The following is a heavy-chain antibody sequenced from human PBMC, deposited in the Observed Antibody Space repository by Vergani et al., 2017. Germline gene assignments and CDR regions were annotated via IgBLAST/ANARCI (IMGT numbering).Heavy chain of an antibody. Sequence: QVQLQESGPGLVKPSQTLSLTCTVSGDSISSGNFFWSWLRQPAGKGLEWIGRVYRTGTTNYSPSLKSRITISLDTPKNQFSLKLTSVTAADTAVYYCARFYWQSGGRYMDLWGRGTLVIVSS. J-gene: IGHJ2*01. CDR3: ARFYWQSGGRYMDL. D-gene: IGHD2-15*01. CDR1: GDSISSGNFF. V-gene: IGHV4-61*02. CDR2: VYRTGTT.